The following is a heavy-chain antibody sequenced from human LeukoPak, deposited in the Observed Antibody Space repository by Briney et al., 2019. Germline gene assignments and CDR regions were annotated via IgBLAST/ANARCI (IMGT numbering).Heavy chain of an antibody. D-gene: IGHD2-15*01. V-gene: IGHV3-30*18. CDR2: ISYDGSNK. J-gene: IGHJ6*02. CDR1: GFTFSSYG. Sequence: PGRSLRLSCAASGFTFSSYGMHWVRQAPGKGLEWVSVISYDGSNKYYADSVKGRFTISRDNSKNTLYLQMNSLRAEDTAVYYCAKAYCSGGSCYGLGYYYYYGMDVWGQGTTVTVSS. CDR3: AKAYCSGGSCYGLGYYYYYGMDV.